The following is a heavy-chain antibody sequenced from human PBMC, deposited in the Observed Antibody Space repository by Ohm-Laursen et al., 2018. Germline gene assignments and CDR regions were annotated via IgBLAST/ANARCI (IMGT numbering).Heavy chain of an antibody. J-gene: IGHJ6*02. Sequence: SLRLSCAASGFTFDDYAMHWVRQAPGKGLEWVSGISWNSGSIGYADSVKGRFTISRDNAKNSLYLQMNSLRAEDTAVYYCAKGGYSGYGYCGMDVWGQGTTVTVSS. CDR3: AKGGYSGYGYCGMDV. D-gene: IGHD5-12*01. CDR2: ISWNSGSI. V-gene: IGHV3-9*01. CDR1: GFTFDDYA.